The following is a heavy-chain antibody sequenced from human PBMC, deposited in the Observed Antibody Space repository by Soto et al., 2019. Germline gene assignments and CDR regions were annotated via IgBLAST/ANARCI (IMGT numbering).Heavy chain of an antibody. CDR2: IYYSGST. Sequence: PSETLSLICTVSGGSISSGGYYWSWIRQHPGKGLEWIGYIYYSGSTYYNPSLKSRVTISVDTSKNQFSLKLSSVTAADTAVYYCATSPSIYDYVWGSYRFLFDYWRQGTLVPVSS. D-gene: IGHD3-16*02. J-gene: IGHJ4*02. CDR1: GGSISSGGYY. CDR3: ATSPSIYDYVWGSYRFLFDY. V-gene: IGHV4-31*03.